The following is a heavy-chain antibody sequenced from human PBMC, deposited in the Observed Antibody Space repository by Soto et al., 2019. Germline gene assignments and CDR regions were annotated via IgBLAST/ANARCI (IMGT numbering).Heavy chain of an antibody. D-gene: IGHD1-7*01. Sequence: SETLSLTCAVSGGSISSSNWWSWVRQPPGKGLEWIGEIYHSGSTNYNPSLKSRVTISVDKSKNQFSLKLSSVTAADTAVYYCARYLELLESYFDCWGQGTLVTVSS. CDR1: GGSISSSNW. J-gene: IGHJ4*02. CDR3: ARYLELLESYFDC. CDR2: IYHSGST. V-gene: IGHV4-4*02.